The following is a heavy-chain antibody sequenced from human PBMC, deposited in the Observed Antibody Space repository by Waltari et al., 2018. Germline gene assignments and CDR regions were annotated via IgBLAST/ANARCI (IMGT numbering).Heavy chain of an antibody. CDR2: IYYSGRT. Sequence: QLQLQESGPGLVKPSETLSLTCTVSGGSISSSSYYWGWIRQPPGKGLEWSGSIYYSGRTYNNPSRKSRVTRAVDTPKNQLSLKLSSVTAADTAVYYCARHCTSGSYCTRGAFDIWGQGTMVTVSS. CDR3: ARHCTSGSYCTRGAFDI. J-gene: IGHJ3*02. V-gene: IGHV4-39*01. D-gene: IGHD1-26*01. CDR1: GGSISSSSYY.